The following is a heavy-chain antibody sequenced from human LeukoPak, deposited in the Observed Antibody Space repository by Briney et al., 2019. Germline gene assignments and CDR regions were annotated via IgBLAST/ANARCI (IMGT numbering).Heavy chain of an antibody. V-gene: IGHV3-30*04. J-gene: IGHJ4*02. Sequence: GGSLRLSCAASGFTFSSYAMHWVRQAPGKGLGWVAVISYDGSNKYYADSVKSRFTISRDNSKNTLYLQMNSLRAEDTAVYYCARDLLYSSSWYGGGDYWGQGTLVTVSS. CDR3: ARDLLYSSSWYGGGDY. CDR1: GFTFSSYA. CDR2: ISYDGSNK. D-gene: IGHD6-13*01.